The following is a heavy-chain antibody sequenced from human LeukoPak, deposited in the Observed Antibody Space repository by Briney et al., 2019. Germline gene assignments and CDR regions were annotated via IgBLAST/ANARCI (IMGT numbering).Heavy chain of an antibody. CDR3: ASIGSSWYDPLGDY. J-gene: IGHJ4*02. V-gene: IGHV3-48*01. CDR1: GFTFSSYS. D-gene: IGHD6-13*01. CDR2: ISSSSSTI. Sequence: GGSLRPSCAASGFTFSSYSMNWVRQAPGKGLEWVSYISSSSSTIYYADSVKGRFTISRDNAKNSLYLQMNSLRAEDTAVYYCASIGSSWYDPLGDYWGQGTLVTVSS.